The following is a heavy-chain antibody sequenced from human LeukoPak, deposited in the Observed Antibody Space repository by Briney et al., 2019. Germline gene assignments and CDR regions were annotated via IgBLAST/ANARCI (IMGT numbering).Heavy chain of an antibody. CDR1: GYTLTSYG. J-gene: IGHJ5*02. CDR2: IIPIFGTA. V-gene: IGHV1-69*13. CDR3: ARDPSPIGLYSSGWFDP. D-gene: IGHD6-19*01. Sequence: SVKVSCKASGYTLTSYGITWVRQAPGQGLEWMGGIIPIFGTANYAQKFQGRVTITADESTSTAYMELSSLRSEDTAVYYCARDPSPIGLYSSGWFDPWSQGTLVTVSS.